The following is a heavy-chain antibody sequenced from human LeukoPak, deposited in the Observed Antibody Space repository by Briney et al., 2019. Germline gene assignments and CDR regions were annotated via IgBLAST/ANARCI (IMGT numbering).Heavy chain of an antibody. CDR3: ARADSYSSDWYADY. CDR1: GGSFSGYY. Sequence: SETLSLTCAVYGGSFSGYYWSWIRQPPGKGLEWIGEINHSGSTNYNPSLKSRVTISVDTSKNQFSLKLNSVTAADTAVYYCARADSYSSDWYADYWGQGTLVTVSS. J-gene: IGHJ4*02. V-gene: IGHV4-34*01. D-gene: IGHD6-13*01. CDR2: INHSGST.